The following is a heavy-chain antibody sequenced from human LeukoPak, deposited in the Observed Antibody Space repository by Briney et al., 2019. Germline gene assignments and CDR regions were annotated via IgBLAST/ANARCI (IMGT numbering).Heavy chain of an antibody. CDR3: ARDYAEKQQLVSDLYYYYYGMDV. Sequence: PGGSLRLSCAASGFTFSSYEMNWVRQAPGKGLEWVSYISSSGSTIYYADSVKGRFTISRDNAKNSLYLQMNSLRAEDTAVCYCARDYAEKQQLVSDLYYYYYGMDVWGQGTTVTVSS. CDR1: GFTFSSYE. J-gene: IGHJ6*02. D-gene: IGHD6-13*01. V-gene: IGHV3-48*03. CDR2: ISSSGSTI.